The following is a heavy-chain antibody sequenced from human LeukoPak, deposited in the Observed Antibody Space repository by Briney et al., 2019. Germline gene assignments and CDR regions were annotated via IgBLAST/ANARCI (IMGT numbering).Heavy chain of an antibody. CDR1: GFSVSFSG. V-gene: IGHV3-53*01. Sequence: GGSLRLSCAASGFSVSFSGMHWVRQAPGKGLEWVSVIYSGGRIYYADSVKGRFTISRDNSKNTLYLQMNSLRAEDTAVYYCARAEWLAFGFDYWGQGTLVTVSS. CDR3: ARAEWLAFGFDY. D-gene: IGHD6-19*01. J-gene: IGHJ4*02. CDR2: IYSGGRI.